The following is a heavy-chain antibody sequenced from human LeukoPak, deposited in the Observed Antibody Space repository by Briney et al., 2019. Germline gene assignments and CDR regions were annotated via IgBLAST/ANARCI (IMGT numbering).Heavy chain of an antibody. D-gene: IGHD5-24*01. J-gene: IGHJ4*02. CDR1: EFTFSDYY. Sequence: GGSLRLSCASSEFTFSDYYMSWIRQAPGKGLEWVSYISSSGSTIYYADSVKGRFTISRDNAKNSLYLQMNSLRAEDTAVYYCARAGRWLQFDFDYWGQGTLVTVSS. V-gene: IGHV3-11*01. CDR2: ISSSGSTI. CDR3: ARAGRWLQFDFDY.